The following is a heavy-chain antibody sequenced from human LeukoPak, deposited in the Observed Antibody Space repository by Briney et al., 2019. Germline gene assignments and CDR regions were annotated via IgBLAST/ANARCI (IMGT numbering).Heavy chain of an antibody. V-gene: IGHV4-59*12. J-gene: IGHJ4*02. D-gene: IGHD5-18*01. Sequence: SETLSLTRTVSGGSISSYYWSWIRQPPGKGLEWIGYVYCSGSTNYNPSLKSRVTISVDTSKNQFSLKLSSVTAADAAVYYCARDGLRSGYSYGYFDYWGQGTLVTVSS. CDR3: ARDGLRSGYSYGYFDY. CDR1: GGSISSYY. CDR2: VYCSGST.